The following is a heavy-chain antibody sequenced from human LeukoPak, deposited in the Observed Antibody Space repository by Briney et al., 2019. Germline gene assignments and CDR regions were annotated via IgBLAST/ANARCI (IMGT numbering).Heavy chain of an antibody. Sequence: GALRLSCAASGFTFSSYGMHWVRQAPGKGLEWVAVISYDGSNKYYADSVKGRFTISRDNSKNTLYLQMNSLRAEDTAVYYCAKDLWAAAGTPLDYWAREPWSPSPQ. D-gene: IGHD6-13*01. V-gene: IGHV3-30*18. J-gene: IGHJ4*02. CDR1: GFTFSSYG. CDR2: ISYDGSNK. CDR3: AKDLWAAAGTPLDY.